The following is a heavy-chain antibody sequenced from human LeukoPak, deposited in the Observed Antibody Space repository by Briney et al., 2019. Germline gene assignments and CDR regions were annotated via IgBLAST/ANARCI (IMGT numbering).Heavy chain of an antibody. CDR3: ARDTFQPGLIDS. Sequence: GGSLRLSCAASGITFSRYAMNWVRQAPGKGLEWVSYINTDSSDIHYADSVKGRFTISRDNARNTLYLQLSSLRAEDSGVYYCARDTFQPGLIDSWGQGTLVTVSS. CDR1: GITFSRYA. D-gene: IGHD2-2*01. CDR2: INTDSSDI. V-gene: IGHV3-21*05. J-gene: IGHJ4*02.